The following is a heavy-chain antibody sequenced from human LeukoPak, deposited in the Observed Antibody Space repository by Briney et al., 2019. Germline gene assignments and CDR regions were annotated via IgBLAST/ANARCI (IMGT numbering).Heavy chain of an antibody. CDR3: AKDLTMIVVVIGSFDY. CDR1: GFTFSSYG. CDR2: ISGSGGST. J-gene: IGHJ4*02. Sequence: AGSLRLSCAASGFTFSSYGMSWVRQAPGKGLEWVSAISGSGGSTYYADSVQGRFTISRDNSKNTPYLQMNSLRAEDTAVYYCAKDLTMIVVVIGSFDYWGQGTLVTVSS. D-gene: IGHD3-22*01. V-gene: IGHV3-23*01.